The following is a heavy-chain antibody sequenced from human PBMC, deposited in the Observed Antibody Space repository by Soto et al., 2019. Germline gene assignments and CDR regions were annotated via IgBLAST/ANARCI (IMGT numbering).Heavy chain of an antibody. CDR2: IIPIFGTA. V-gene: IGHV1-69*06. J-gene: IGHJ4*02. D-gene: IGHD3-16*02. Sequence: SVKVSCKASGGTFSSYAISWVRQAPGQGLEWMGGIIPIFGTANYAQKFQGGVTITADKSTSTAYMELSSLRSEDTAVYYCASLTYDYVWGSYLGYWGQGTLVTVS. CDR3: ASLTYDYVWGSYLGY. CDR1: GGTFSSYA.